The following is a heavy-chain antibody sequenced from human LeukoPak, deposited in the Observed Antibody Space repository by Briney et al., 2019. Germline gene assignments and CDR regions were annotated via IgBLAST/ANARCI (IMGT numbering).Heavy chain of an antibody. D-gene: IGHD2-15*01. CDR2: ISGSGGST. V-gene: IGHV3-23*01. J-gene: IGHJ4*02. Sequence: GGSLRLSCAASGFTFSSYWMSWVRQAPGKGLEWVSAISGSGGSTYYADSVKGRFTISRDNSKNTLYLQMSSLRAEDTAVYYCAKDLDIVVPRAFDYWGQGTLVTVSS. CDR1: GFTFSSYW. CDR3: AKDLDIVVPRAFDY.